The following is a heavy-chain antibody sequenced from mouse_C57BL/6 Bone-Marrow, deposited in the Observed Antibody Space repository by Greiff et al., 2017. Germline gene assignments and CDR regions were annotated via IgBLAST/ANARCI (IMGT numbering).Heavy chain of an antibody. D-gene: IGHD1-1*01. CDR2: IYPGSGST. CDR3: ARGGPYYDGFDY. V-gene: IGHV1-55*01. J-gene: IGHJ2*01. Sequence: QVQLQQPGAELVKPGASVKMSCKASGYTFTSYWITWVKQRPGQGLEWIGDIYPGSGSTNYNEKFKSKATLTVDTSSSTAYMQRSSLTSEDSAVYYCARGGPYYDGFDYWGRGTTLTVSS. CDR1: GYTFTSYW.